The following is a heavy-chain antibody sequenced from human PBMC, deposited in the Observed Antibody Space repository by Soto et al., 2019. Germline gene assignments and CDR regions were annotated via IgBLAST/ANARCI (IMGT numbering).Heavy chain of an antibody. CDR2: IYPADSDT. D-gene: IGHD3-9*01. V-gene: IGHV5-51*01. CDR3: ERLYPDILTGVGFDI. J-gene: IGHJ3*02. Sequence: GESLKISCKGSGYSFTSHWIGGVRQKPGKGLEWMGIIYPADSDTRYSPSFQGQVTISADKSISTAYLQWSSLKASDTAIYYCERLYPDILTGVGFDIWGQGTMATV. CDR1: GYSFTSHW.